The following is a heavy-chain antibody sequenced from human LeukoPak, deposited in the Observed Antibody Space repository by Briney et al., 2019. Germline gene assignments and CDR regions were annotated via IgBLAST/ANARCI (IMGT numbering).Heavy chain of an antibody. J-gene: IGHJ4*02. CDR3: ARDDHIVATFDY. CDR1: GFTFSSYS. D-gene: IGHD5-12*01. CDR2: ISSSSSYI. Sequence: GGSLRLSCAASGFTFSSYSMNWVRQAPGKGLEGVSSISSSSSYIYYADSVKGRFTISRDNAKNSLYLQMNSLRAEDTAVYYCARDDHIVATFDYWGQGTLVTVSS. V-gene: IGHV3-21*01.